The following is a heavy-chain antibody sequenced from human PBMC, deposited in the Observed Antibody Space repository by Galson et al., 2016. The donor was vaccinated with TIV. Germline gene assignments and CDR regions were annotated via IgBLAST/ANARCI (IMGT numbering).Heavy chain of an antibody. CDR1: GDSVSSNSA. Sequence: CAISGDSVSSNSAWNWIRQSPSRGLEWLGRTYYRSKWYNDYALSVKSRITINPDTSKNQFSLQLNSMTPEDTAVYYCVVAAGTLHWGQGTLVTVSS. V-gene: IGHV6-1*01. CDR3: VVAAGTLH. CDR2: TYYRSKWYN. D-gene: IGHD5-12*01. J-gene: IGHJ4*02.